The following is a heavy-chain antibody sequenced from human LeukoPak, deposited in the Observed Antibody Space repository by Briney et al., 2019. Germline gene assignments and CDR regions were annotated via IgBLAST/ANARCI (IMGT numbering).Heavy chain of an antibody. CDR1: GGSFSGYY. CDR2: INHSGST. V-gene: IGHV4-34*01. CDR3: ARGSSGYYSLYYFDY. Sequence: SETLSLTCAVYGGSFSGYYWSWIRQPPGKGLEWTGEINHSGSTNYNPSLKSRVTISVDTSKNQFSLKLSSVTAADTAVYYCARGSSGYYSLYYFDYWGQGTLVTVSS. J-gene: IGHJ4*02. D-gene: IGHD3-22*01.